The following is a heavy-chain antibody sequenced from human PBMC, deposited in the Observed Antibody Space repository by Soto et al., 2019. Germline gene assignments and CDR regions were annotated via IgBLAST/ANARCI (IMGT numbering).Heavy chain of an antibody. CDR1: GYIFTTYW. D-gene: IGHD3-22*01. J-gene: IGHJ6*02. V-gene: IGHV5-51*01. CDR3: ARQYYDTSNYSGRMDV. Sequence: PGESLKISCQGSGYIFTTYWIRWGRQLPGKGLEWMGIIYPGDSETTYSPSFKGQVTISADKSISTAYLQRSSLKASDTAMYYCARQYYDTSNYSGRMDVWGQGTTVTVS. CDR2: IYPGDSET.